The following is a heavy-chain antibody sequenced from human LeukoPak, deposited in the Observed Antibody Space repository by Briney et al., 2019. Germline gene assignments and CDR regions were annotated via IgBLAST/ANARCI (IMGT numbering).Heavy chain of an antibody. V-gene: IGHV3-30*02. Sequence: GGSLRLSCAASGFTFSRYSMNWVRQAPGKGLEWVAFIRYDGGNTHYADSVKGRFTISRDNSKDTVYLQMNSLRAEDTALYYCAKDLSGVYAIGKHFDCWGQGTLVTVSS. D-gene: IGHD2-8*01. CDR1: GFTFSRYS. J-gene: IGHJ4*02. CDR3: AKDLSGVYAIGKHFDC. CDR2: IRYDGGNT.